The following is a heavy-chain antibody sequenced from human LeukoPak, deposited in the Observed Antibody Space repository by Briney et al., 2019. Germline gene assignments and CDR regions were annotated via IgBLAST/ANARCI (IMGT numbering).Heavy chain of an antibody. CDR2: INHRGRT. Sequence: SETLSLLFAVQVGSFSGYYWRWIREPPGRAVEWVEEINHRGRTNYNRSLKSRVHISVNTRKNHFSPEQGYVTGAGTDCDFFARGSGRRAIWGYYDPIRYFDYWGQGTLVTVSS. J-gene: IGHJ4*02. V-gene: IGHV4-34*01. D-gene: IGHD3-22*01. CDR3: ARGSGRRAIWGYYDPIRYFDY. CDR1: VGSFSGYY.